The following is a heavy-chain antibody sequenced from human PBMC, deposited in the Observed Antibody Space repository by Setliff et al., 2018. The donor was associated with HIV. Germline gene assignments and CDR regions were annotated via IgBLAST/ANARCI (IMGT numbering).Heavy chain of an antibody. D-gene: IGHD3-9*01. J-gene: IGHJ4*02. V-gene: IGHV7-4-1*02. CDR3: ARDFLGDPDWSLDY. CDR1: GYNVTVSA. CDR2: IDANTGIP. Sequence: ASVKVSCKASGYNVTVSAINWVRQAPGQGLEWMGYIDANTGIPTYAQALSGRFVFSLDTSVTTAYLQISSLTAEDTAVYYCARDFLGDPDWSLDYWGQGTLVTVSS.